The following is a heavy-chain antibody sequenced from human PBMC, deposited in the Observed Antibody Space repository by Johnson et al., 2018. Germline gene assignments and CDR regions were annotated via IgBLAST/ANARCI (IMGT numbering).Heavy chain of an antibody. CDR2: ISYDGSNK. V-gene: IGHV3-30*03. CDR1: GFTFSSYG. Sequence: QVQLVQSGGGVVQPGRSLRLSCAASGFTFSSYGMHWVRQAPGKGLEWVAVISYDGSNKYYADSVKGRFTISRDNAKNSLYLQMNSLRAEDTAVYYCATGGYSSSGYGMDVWGQGTTVTVSS. J-gene: IGHJ6*02. CDR3: ATGGYSSSGYGMDV. D-gene: IGHD6-13*01.